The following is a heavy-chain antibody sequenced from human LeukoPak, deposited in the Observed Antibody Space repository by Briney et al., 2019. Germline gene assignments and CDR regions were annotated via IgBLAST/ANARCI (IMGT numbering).Heavy chain of an antibody. CDR3: AGLLLWFGENWFDP. V-gene: IGHV4-4*07. CDR1: GGSISSYY. Sequence: SETLSLTCTVSGGSISSYYWSWIRQPAGKGLEWIGRIYTSGSTNYNPSLKSRVTMSVDTSKNQFSLKLSSVTAADTAVYYCAGLLLWFGENWFDPWGQGTPVTVSS. J-gene: IGHJ5*02. CDR2: IYTSGST. D-gene: IGHD3-10*01.